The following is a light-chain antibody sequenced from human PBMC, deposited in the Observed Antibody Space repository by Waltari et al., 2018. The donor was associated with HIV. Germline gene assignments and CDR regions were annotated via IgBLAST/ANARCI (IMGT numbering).Light chain of an antibody. CDR2: RNN. J-gene: IGLJ3*02. CDR3: AAWDDSLREV. V-gene: IGLV1-47*01. Sequence: QSVLTQPPSASGTPGHSVTIPCSGSSSNLGRNLVHWYQQLPGAAPKLLIYRNNQRPSGVPDRFSGSKSGTSASLAISGLRSEDEADYYCAAWDDSLREVFGGGTKLTVL. CDR1: SSNLGRNL.